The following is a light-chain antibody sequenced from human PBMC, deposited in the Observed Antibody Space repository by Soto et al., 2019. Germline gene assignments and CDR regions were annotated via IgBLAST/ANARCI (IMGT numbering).Light chain of an antibody. V-gene: IGKV1-39*01. CDR2: ASF. CDR3: QQSYSAPYT. Sequence: DIQMTQSPSSLSVFVGDRVSITCRASQSISSFLRWYQQKPGKAPKLLIYASFNLQSGVPSRFSGSGSGTDFALTISSLQPEDFATYYCQQSYSAPYTVGQGTKLEIK. CDR1: QSISSF. J-gene: IGKJ2*01.